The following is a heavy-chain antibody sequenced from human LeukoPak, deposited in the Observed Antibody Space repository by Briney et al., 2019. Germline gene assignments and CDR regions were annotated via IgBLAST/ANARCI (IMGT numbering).Heavy chain of an antibody. V-gene: IGHV4-4*07. Sequence: PSETLSLTCTVSGGSISSYYWSWIRQPAGKGLEWIGRIYTSGSTNYNPSLKSRVTISVDTSKNQFSLKLSSVTAADTAVYYCAVLGNYYDSSGHTIDYWGQGTLVTVSS. D-gene: IGHD3-22*01. CDR2: IYTSGST. CDR3: AVLGNYYDSSGHTIDY. CDR1: GGSISSYY. J-gene: IGHJ4*02.